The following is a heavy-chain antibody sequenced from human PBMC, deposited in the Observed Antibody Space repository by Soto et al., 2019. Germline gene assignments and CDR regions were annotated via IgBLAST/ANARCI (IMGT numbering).Heavy chain of an antibody. CDR2: IKSKTDGGTT. Sequence: PGGSLRLSCAASGFTFSNAWMSWVRQAPGKGLEWVGRIKSKTDGGTTDYAAPVKGRFTISRDDSKNTLYLQMNSLKTEDTAVYYGTTDIDPYCGGDCYSWWFDPWGQGTLVTVSS. CDR1: GFTFSNAW. J-gene: IGHJ5*02. D-gene: IGHD2-21*02. CDR3: TTDIDPYCGGDCYSWWFDP. V-gene: IGHV3-15*01.